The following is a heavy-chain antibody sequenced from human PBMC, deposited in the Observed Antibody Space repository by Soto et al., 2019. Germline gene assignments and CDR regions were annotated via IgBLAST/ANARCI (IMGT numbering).Heavy chain of an antibody. Sequence: QVQLVESGGGVVQPGRSLRLSCAASGFTFSSYGRHWVRQAPGKGLEWVAVISYDGSNKYYADSVKGRFTISRDNSKNTLYLQMNSLRAEDTAVYYCAKDYSVAGTGGFDPWGQGTLVTVSS. CDR2: ISYDGSNK. CDR1: GFTFSSYG. CDR3: AKDYSVAGTGGFDP. J-gene: IGHJ5*02. D-gene: IGHD6-19*01. V-gene: IGHV3-30*18.